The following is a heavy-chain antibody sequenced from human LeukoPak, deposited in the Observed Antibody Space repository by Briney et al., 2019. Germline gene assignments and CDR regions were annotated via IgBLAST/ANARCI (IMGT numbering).Heavy chain of an antibody. D-gene: IGHD6-19*01. CDR1: GFTFDDYA. V-gene: IGHV3-43*02. J-gene: IGHJ6*02. Sequence: GGSLRLSCADSGFTFDDYAMHWVRQAPGKGLEWVSLISGDGGSTYYADSVKGRFTISRDNSKNSLYLQMNSLRTEDTALYYCVKGAWEWLAPGGRMDVWGQGTTVTVSS. CDR2: ISGDGGST. CDR3: VKGAWEWLAPGGRMDV.